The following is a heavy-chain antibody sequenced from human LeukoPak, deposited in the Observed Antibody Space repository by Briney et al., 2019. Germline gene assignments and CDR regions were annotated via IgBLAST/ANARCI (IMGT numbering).Heavy chain of an antibody. CDR3: ARAHAPYGDYVFDY. V-gene: IGHV3-74*01. CDR2: INSDGSST. J-gene: IGHJ4*02. Sequence: PGGSLRLSCAASGFTFSSYWMHWVRQAPGKGPVWVSRINSDGSSTSYADSVKGRFTISRDNAKNTLYLQMNSLRAEDTAVYYCARAHAPYGDYVFDYWGQGTLVTVSS. D-gene: IGHD4-17*01. CDR1: GFTFSSYW.